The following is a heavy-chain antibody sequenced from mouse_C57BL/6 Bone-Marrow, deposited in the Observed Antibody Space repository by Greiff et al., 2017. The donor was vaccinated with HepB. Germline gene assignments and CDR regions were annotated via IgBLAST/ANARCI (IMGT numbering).Heavy chain of an antibody. CDR2: INPNNGGT. J-gene: IGHJ2*01. CDR1: GYTFTDYY. V-gene: IGHV1-26*01. CDR3: AVYGYDGY. D-gene: IGHD2-2*01. Sequence: EVQLQQSGPELVKPGASVKISCKASGYTFTDYYMNWVKQSPGKSLEWIGDINPNNGGTSYNQKFKGKATLTVDKSSSTAYMELRSLTSEDSAFYYCAVYGYDGYWGQGTTLTVSS.